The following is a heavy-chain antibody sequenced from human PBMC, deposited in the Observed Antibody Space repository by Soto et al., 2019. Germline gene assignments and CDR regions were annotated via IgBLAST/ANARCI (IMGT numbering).Heavy chain of an antibody. Sequence: QVQLQESGPGLVKPSQTLSLTCTVSGGSISSGGYYWSWIRQHPGKGLEGIGYIYYSGSTYYNPSLKSRVTISVDAAKKQFSLKLSSVTAADTAVYYCARVDYYDSSGYYYFYYWGQGTLVTVSS. CDR2: IYYSGST. CDR1: GGSISSGGYY. D-gene: IGHD3-22*01. V-gene: IGHV4-31*03. J-gene: IGHJ4*02. CDR3: ARVDYYDSSGYYYFYY.